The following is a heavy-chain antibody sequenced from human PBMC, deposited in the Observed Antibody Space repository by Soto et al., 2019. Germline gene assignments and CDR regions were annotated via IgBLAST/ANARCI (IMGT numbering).Heavy chain of an antibody. Sequence: QLQLQESGSGLVKPSQTLSLTCAVSGGSISSGGYSWSWIRQPPGKGLEWIGYIYHSGSTYYNPSLKSRVTISVDRSKNQFSLKLSSVTAADTAGYYCARVLLVATRTGWFDPWGQGTLVTVSS. V-gene: IGHV4-30-2*01. CDR1: GGSISSGGYS. J-gene: IGHJ5*02. CDR3: ARVLLVATRTGWFDP. D-gene: IGHD5-12*01. CDR2: IYHSGST.